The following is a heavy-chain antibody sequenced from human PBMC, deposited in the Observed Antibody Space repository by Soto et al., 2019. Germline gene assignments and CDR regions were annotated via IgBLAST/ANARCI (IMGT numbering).Heavy chain of an antibody. CDR3: ARGRYGDY. V-gene: IGHV1-18*01. CDR2: ISAHNGNT. Sequence: QVHLVQSGAEVKKPGASVKVSFKGSGYAFTTYGITWVRQAPGQGLEWMGWISAHNGNTNYAQKLQGRVTVTRDTSTSTAYMELRSLRSDDTAVYYCARGRYGDYWGQGALVTVSP. D-gene: IGHD1-1*01. CDR1: GYAFTTYG. J-gene: IGHJ4*02.